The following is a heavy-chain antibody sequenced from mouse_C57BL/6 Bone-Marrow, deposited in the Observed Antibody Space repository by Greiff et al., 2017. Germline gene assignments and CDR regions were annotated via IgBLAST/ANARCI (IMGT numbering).Heavy chain of an antibody. CDR3: TTFPLITTLVATDYFDY. CDR1: GFNIKDDY. D-gene: IGHD1-1*01. V-gene: IGHV14-4*01. Sequence: EVQGVESGAELVRPGASVKLSCTASGFNIKDDYMHWVKQRPEQGLEWIGWIDPENGDTEYASKFQGKATITADTSSNTAYLQLSSLTSEDTAVYYCTTFPLITTLVATDYFDYWGQGTTLTVSS. J-gene: IGHJ2*01. CDR2: IDPENGDT.